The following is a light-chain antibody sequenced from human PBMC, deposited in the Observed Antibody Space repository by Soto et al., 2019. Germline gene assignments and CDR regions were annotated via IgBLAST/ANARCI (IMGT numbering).Light chain of an antibody. V-gene: IGKV3-20*01. CDR1: QSVSSSY. CDR3: QHYGRSPPSWT. J-gene: IGKJ1*01. Sequence: EIVLTQSPGTLSLSPGERATLSCRASQSVSSSYLAWYQQKPGQPPRLLISDASSRATGIPDRFSGSGSGTDFTLTISSLEPEDFAVYYCQHYGRSPPSWTFGQGTKLEIK. CDR2: DAS.